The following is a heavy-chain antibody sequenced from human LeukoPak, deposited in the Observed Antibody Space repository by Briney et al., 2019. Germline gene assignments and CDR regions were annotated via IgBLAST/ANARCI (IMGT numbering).Heavy chain of an antibody. V-gene: IGHV3-7*03. CDR3: ARGSATPYY. D-gene: IGHD2-15*01. Sequence: PGGSLRLSCAASGFTFSNYWMSWVRQAPGKGLEWVANIKQDGSEKYYVDSVKGRFTISRDNAKNSQYLQMNSLRAEDTAVYYCARGSATPYYWGQGTLVTVSS. CDR2: IKQDGSEK. CDR1: GFTFSNYW. J-gene: IGHJ4*02.